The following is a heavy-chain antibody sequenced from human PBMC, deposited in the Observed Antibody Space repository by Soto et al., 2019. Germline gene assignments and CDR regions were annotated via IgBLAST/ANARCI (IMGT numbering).Heavy chain of an antibody. D-gene: IGHD3-10*01. CDR3: AKDIALVRGVIMDMDV. J-gene: IGHJ6*02. CDR1: GFTFSNYG. CDR2: ISYDGSNK. V-gene: IGHV3-30*18. Sequence: SLRLSCAASGFTFSNYGMHWVRQAPGKGLDWVALISYDGSNKYYADSVKGRFTISRDNSKNTLDLQMNSVRGEDTAVYYCAKDIALVRGVIMDMDVWGQGTTVTVSS.